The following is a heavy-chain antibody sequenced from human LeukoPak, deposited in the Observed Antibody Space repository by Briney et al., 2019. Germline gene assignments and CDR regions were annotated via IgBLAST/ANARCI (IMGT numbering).Heavy chain of an antibody. CDR3: ARESYYDFRSGYVNWFDP. J-gene: IGHJ5*02. D-gene: IGHD3-3*01. V-gene: IGHV4-4*07. CDR2: MFSSGIS. Sequence: PSETLSLTCSVYGGPIGAYYWSWSRQPAGKGLEWIGRMFSSGISTYNPSLRSRVTMSVDTSKNQISLNLRSVTAADTAVYYCARESYYDFRSGYVNWFDPWGQGTLVIVSP. CDR1: GGPIGAYY.